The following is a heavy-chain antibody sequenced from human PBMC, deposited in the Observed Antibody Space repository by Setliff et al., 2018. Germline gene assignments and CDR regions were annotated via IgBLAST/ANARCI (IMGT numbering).Heavy chain of an antibody. CDR1: GYTFTSHY. CDR2: INPSSGRT. CDR3: ARDVFPYHYEGAFDI. D-gene: IGHD3-22*01. J-gene: IGHJ3*02. Sequence: ASVKVSCQASGYTFTSHYMHWVRQAPGLGLEWMGTINPSSGRTSYAQKFQGRVTMTRDTYTSTVYMDMSSLRSEDTAVYYCARDVFPYHYEGAFDIWGQGTMVTVSS. V-gene: IGHV1-46*01.